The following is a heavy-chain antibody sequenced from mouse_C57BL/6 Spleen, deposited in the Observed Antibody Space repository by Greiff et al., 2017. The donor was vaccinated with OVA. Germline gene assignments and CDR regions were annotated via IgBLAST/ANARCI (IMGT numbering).Heavy chain of an antibody. V-gene: IGHV1-15*01. CDR2: IDPETGGT. CDR3: TRHGNYFDD. CDR1: GYTFTDYE. Sequence: VQLQQSGAELVRPGASVTLSCKASGYTFTDYEMHWVKQTPVHGLEWIGAIDPETGGTAYNQKFKGKAILTADKSSSTAYMELRSLTSEDSAVYYCTRHGNYFDDWGQGTTLTVAS. D-gene: IGHD1-1*01. J-gene: IGHJ2*01.